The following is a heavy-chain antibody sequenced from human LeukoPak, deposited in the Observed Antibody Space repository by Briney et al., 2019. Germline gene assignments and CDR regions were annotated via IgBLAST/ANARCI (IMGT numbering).Heavy chain of an antibody. CDR3: SRHRLDNYYYYGMDV. V-gene: IGHV3-73*01. Sequence: GESLKLSCAASGFTFSGSAMHWVRQASGKGLEWLGRIRGKANRYATAYAASVKGRVTISRDDSTNTAYLQMDRLRPEDTAVYYCSRHRLDNYYYYGMDVWGQGTTVTVSS. J-gene: IGHJ6*02. D-gene: IGHD2-2*03. CDR1: GFTFSGSA. CDR2: IRGKANRYAT.